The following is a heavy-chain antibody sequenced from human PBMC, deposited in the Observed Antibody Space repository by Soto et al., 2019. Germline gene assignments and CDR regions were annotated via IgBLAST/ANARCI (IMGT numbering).Heavy chain of an antibody. CDR2: ISGSGGVT. D-gene: IGHD4-17*01. CDR1: GFTFTTYA. J-gene: IGHJ4*02. Sequence: GGSLRLSCAASGFTFTTYAMSWVRQAPGKGLEWVSDISGSGGVTYYADSVKGRFTVSRDNFKNTLYLQMNSLRAEDTAMYYCAKESLTVRLSQFVYWGQGTRVTVSS. CDR3: AKESLTVRLSQFVY. V-gene: IGHV3-23*01.